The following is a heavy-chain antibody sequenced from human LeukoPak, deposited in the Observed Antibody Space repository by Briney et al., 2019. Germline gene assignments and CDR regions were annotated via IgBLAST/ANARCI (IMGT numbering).Heavy chain of an antibody. CDR2: INWNGGST. CDR1: GFTVSSNS. V-gene: IGHV3-53*05. J-gene: IGHJ6*03. Sequence: PGGSLRLSCTVSGFTVSSNSMSWVRQAPGEGLEWVSGINWNGGSTGYADSVKGRFTVSRDNSKNTLYLQMKSLRAEDTAVYYCAKGGGYEAQYYYYYLDVWGKGTTVTISS. CDR3: AKGGGYEAQYYYYYLDV. D-gene: IGHD5-12*01.